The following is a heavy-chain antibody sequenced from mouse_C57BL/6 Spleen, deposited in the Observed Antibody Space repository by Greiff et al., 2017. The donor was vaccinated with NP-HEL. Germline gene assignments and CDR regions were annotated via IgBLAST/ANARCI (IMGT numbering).Heavy chain of an antibody. CDR2: IDPETGGT. CDR1: GYTFTDYE. D-gene: IGHD2-4*01. V-gene: IGHV1-15*01. Sequence: QVQLKQSGAELVRPGASVTLSCKASGYTFTDYEMHWVKQTPVHGLEWIGAIDPETGGTAYNQKFKGKAILTADKSSSTAYMELRSLTSEDSAVYYCTIYDDYGPFAYWGQGTLVTVSA. J-gene: IGHJ3*01. CDR3: TIYDDYGPFAY.